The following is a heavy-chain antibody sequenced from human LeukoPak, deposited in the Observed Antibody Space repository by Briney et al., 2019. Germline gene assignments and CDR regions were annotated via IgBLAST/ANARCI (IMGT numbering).Heavy chain of an antibody. D-gene: IGHD2-2*01. CDR3: ARGARGSSYAFDI. CDR1: GGSVGSYY. J-gene: IGHJ3*02. CDR2: ISGTGTT. V-gene: IGHV4-4*07. Sequence: SETLSLTCTVSGGSVGSYYWTWIRQPAGKPMEWLGRISGTGTTNYNPSLKSRLTISVDTSKNQFSLRLTSVTAADTAVYYCARGARGSSYAFDIWGQGSRVIVSS.